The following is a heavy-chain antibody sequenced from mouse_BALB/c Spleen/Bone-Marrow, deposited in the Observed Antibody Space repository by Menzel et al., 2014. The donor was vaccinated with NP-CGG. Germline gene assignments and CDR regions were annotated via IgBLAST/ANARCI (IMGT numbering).Heavy chain of an antibody. CDR3: ARGDYFDY. V-gene: IGHV1-9*01. CDR2: ILPGSGST. CDR1: GYTFSSYW. J-gene: IGHJ2*01. Sequence: VKLMESGAELMKPGASVKISCKATGYTFSSYWIEWVKQRPGHGLEWIGEILPGSGSTNYNEKFKGKATFTADTSSNTAYMQLSSLTSEDSAVYYRARGDYFDYWGQGTTLTVSS.